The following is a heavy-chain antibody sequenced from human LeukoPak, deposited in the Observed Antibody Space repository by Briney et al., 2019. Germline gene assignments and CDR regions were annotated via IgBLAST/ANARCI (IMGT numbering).Heavy chain of an antibody. Sequence: PSETLSLTCTVSGASISNYYWTWIRQPAGKGLEWIGRMYSTGSTIYNPSLKSRVTISVDTSKNQFSLTLSSVTAADTAVYYCARTRSYYMDVWAKGTTVTVSS. J-gene: IGHJ6*03. D-gene: IGHD6-19*01. CDR1: GASISNYY. CDR2: MYSTGST. V-gene: IGHV4-4*07. CDR3: ARTRSYYMDV.